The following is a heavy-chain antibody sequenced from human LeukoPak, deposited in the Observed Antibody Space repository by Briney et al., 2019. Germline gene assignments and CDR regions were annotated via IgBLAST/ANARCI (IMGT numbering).Heavy chain of an antibody. V-gene: IGHV6-1*01. CDR3: ARGKYSGFDP. D-gene: IGHD2-15*01. Sequence: SQTLSLTCVISGDSVSTNSVAWNWIRQSPSRGLEWLGRTYYRSKWNNDYAVSVKSRITINPDTSKNQFSLQLNSVTPDDTALYYCARGKYSGFDPWGQGTMVTVSS. CDR2: TYYRSKWNN. CDR1: GDSVSTNSVA. J-gene: IGHJ3*01.